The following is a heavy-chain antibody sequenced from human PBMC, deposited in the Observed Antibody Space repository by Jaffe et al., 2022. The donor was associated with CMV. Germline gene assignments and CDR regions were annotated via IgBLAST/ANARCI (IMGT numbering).Heavy chain of an antibody. J-gene: IGHJ6*03. Sequence: EVQLVESGGGLVKPGGSLRLSCAASGFTFSSYSMNWVRQAPGKGLEWVSSISSSSSYIYYADSVKGRFTISRDNAKNSLYLQMNSLRAEDTAVYYCASSITIFGVAWDGYYMDVWGKGTTVTVSS. D-gene: IGHD3-3*01. V-gene: IGHV3-21*01. CDR3: ASSITIFGVAWDGYYMDV. CDR2: ISSSSSYI. CDR1: GFTFSSYS.